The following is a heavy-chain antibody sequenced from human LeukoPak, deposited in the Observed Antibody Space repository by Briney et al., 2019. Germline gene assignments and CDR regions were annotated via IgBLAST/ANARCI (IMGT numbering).Heavy chain of an antibody. CDR1: GYTFTSYG. Sequence: ASVKVSCKASGYTFTSYGIIWVRQAPGQGLEWMGWISAYNGNTNYAQKLQGRVTMTTDTSTSTAYMELRSLRSDDTAVYYCARDRPYDYVWGSYHVGDYWGQGTLVTVSS. CDR2: ISAYNGNT. J-gene: IGHJ4*02. D-gene: IGHD3-16*02. V-gene: IGHV1-18*01. CDR3: ARDRPYDYVWGSYHVGDY.